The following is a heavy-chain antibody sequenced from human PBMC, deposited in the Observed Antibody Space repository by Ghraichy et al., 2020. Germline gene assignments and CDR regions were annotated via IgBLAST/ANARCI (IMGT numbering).Heavy chain of an antibody. Sequence: SETLSLTCTVSGGSISSYYWSWIRQPPGKGLEWIGYIYYSGSTNYNPSLKSRVTISVDTSKNQFSLKLSSVTAADTAVYYCARCDEDVFFDYWGQGTLVTVSS. CDR1: GGSISSYY. CDR3: ARCDEDVFFDY. D-gene: IGHD2-15*01. CDR2: IYYSGST. V-gene: IGHV4-59*01. J-gene: IGHJ4*02.